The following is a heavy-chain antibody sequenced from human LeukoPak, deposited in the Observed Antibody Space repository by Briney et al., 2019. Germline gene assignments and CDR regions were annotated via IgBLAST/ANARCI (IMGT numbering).Heavy chain of an antibody. CDR1: GYTFTSYA. D-gene: IGHD3-10*01. Sequence: GASVKVSCKASGYTFTSYAMHWVRQAPGQRLEWMGWINAGNGNTKYSQKFQGRVTITRDTSASTAYMELSSLRSEDTAVYYCARVNGVRGVLIAFDIWGQGTMVTVSS. CDR3: ARVNGVRGVLIAFDI. J-gene: IGHJ3*02. V-gene: IGHV1-3*01. CDR2: INAGNGNT.